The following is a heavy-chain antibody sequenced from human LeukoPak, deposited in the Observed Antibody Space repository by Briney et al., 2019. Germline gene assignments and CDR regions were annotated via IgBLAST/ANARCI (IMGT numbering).Heavy chain of an antibody. J-gene: IGHJ4*02. CDR2: LNSDGSRT. D-gene: IGHD4-23*01. CDR1: GVTFSSYW. V-gene: IGHV3-74*01. Sequence: GGSLRLFCAASGVTFSSYWMHWGRQAPGKGLVWVSRLNSDGSRTNYADSVKGRFTISRDNAKNTLYLQMNSLRAEDTAVYYCARATTVVNGPGGDYWGQGTLVTVSS. CDR3: ARATTVVNGPGGDY.